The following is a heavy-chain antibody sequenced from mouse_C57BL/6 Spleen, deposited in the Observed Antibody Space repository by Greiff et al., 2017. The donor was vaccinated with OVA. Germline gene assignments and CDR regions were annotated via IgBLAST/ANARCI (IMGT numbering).Heavy chain of an antibody. V-gene: IGHV3-6*01. CDR3: ARGGSNYVNY. CDR1: GYSITSGYY. D-gene: IGHD2-5*01. Sequence: EVKLQESGPGLVKPSQSLSLTCSVTGYSITSGYYWNWIRQFPGNKLEWMGYISYDGSNNYNPSLKNRISITRDTSKNQFFLKLNSVTTEDTATYYCARGGSNYVNYWGQGTTLTVSS. CDR2: ISYDGSN. J-gene: IGHJ2*01.